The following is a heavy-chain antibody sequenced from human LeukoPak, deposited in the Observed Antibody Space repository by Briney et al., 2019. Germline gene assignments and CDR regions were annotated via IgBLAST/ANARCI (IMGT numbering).Heavy chain of an antibody. V-gene: IGHV4-39*01. D-gene: IGHD3-3*01. CDR3: ARHAYFLEWLSSPFDY. CDR1: GGSISSSSYY. Sequence: PSETLSLTCTVSGGSISSSSYYWGWIRQPPGKGLEWIGSIYYSGSTYYNPSLKSRVTISVDTSKNQFSLKLSSVTAADTAVYYCARHAYFLEWLSSPFDYWGQGTLVTVSS. J-gene: IGHJ4*02. CDR2: IYYSGST.